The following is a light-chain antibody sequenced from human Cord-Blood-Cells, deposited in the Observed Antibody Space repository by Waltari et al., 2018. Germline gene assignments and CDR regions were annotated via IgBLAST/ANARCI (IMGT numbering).Light chain of an antibody. CDR1: SSDVGSYNL. J-gene: IGLJ3*02. CDR2: EGS. CDR3: CSYAGSSTSWV. Sequence: QSALTQPASVSGSPGQSITISCTGTSSDVGSYNLVSWYQQHPGKAPKLMIYEGSKRPSGVSNGFSGSKSGNTASLTISGLHAEDEADYYCCSYAGSSTSWVFGGGTKLTVL. V-gene: IGLV2-23*01.